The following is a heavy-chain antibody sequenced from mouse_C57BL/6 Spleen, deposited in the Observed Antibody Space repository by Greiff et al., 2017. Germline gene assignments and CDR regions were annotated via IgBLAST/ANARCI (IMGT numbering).Heavy chain of an antibody. V-gene: IGHV10-3*01. J-gene: IGHJ4*01. CDR2: IRSKSSNYAT. CDR3: VVEVITTVVATDYYAMDY. D-gene: IGHD1-1*01. Sequence: EVKLVESGGGLVQPKGSLKLSCAASGFTFNTYAMHWVRQAPGKGLEWVARIRSKSSNYATYYADSVKDRFTISRDDSQSMLYLQMNNLKTEDTAMYYCVVEVITTVVATDYYAMDYWGQGTSVTVSS. CDR1: GFTFNTYA.